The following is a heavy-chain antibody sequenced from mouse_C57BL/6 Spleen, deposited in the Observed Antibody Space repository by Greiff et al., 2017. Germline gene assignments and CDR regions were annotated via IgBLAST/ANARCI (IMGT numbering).Heavy chain of an antibody. CDR3: ARSGNSSGLAY. CDR1: GYAFTNYL. J-gene: IGHJ3*01. V-gene: IGHV1-54*01. Sequence: VQLQQSGAELVRPGTSVKVSCKASGYAFTNYLIEWVKQRPGQGLEWIGVINPGSGGTNYNEKFKGKATLTADKSSSTAYMQLSSLTSEDSAVYFCARSGNSSGLAYWGQGTLVTVSA. CDR2: INPGSGGT. D-gene: IGHD3-2*02.